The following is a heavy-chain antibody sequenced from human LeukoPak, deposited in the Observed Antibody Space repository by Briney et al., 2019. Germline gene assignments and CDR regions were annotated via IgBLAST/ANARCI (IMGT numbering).Heavy chain of an antibody. CDR2: IYYSGST. J-gene: IGHJ4*02. D-gene: IGHD6-6*01. V-gene: IGHV4-39*07. Sequence: NPSETLSLTCTVSGGSINSYYWGWIRQPPGKGLEWIGSIYYSGSTYYNPSLKSRVTISVDTSKNQFSLKLSSVTAADTAVYYCAREGYSSSSGYFDYWGQGTLVTVSS. CDR1: GGSINSYY. CDR3: AREGYSSSSGYFDY.